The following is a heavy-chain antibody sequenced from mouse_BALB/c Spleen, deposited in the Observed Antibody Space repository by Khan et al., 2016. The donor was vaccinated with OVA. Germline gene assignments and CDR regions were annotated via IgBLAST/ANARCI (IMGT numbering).Heavy chain of an antibody. D-gene: IGHD2-1*01. Sequence: VQLQESGPGLVAPSQSLSITCTVSGFSLTGYGVNWVRQPPGKGLEWLGMIWGDGRTDYNSALKSRLNINKDNSKSQVFLKMNSLQTDDTARYXCASDYYGNYREAIDYWGQGTSVTVSS. CDR3: ASDYYGNYREAIDY. CDR2: IWGDGRT. J-gene: IGHJ4*01. V-gene: IGHV2-6-7*01. CDR1: GFSLTGYG.